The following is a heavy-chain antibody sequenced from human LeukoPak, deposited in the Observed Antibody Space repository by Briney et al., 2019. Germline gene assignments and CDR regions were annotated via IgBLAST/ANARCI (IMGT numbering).Heavy chain of an antibody. CDR1: GESFSGYF. Sequence: PSETLSLTCAVSGESFSGYFWSWIRQPPGKGLEWIGKINHSGSTNYNPSLKSRVTISVDTSKNQLSLKLSSVTAADTAVYYCAREGAVDGYFDYWGQGTLVTVSS. V-gene: IGHV4-34*01. CDR2: INHSGST. CDR3: AREGAVDGYFDY. J-gene: IGHJ4*02. D-gene: IGHD6-19*01.